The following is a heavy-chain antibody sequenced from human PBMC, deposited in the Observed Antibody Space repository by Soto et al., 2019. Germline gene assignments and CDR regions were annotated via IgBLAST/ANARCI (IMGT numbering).Heavy chain of an antibody. CDR2: INHSGST. V-gene: IGHV4-34*01. Sequence: PSETLSLTCAVYGGSFSGYYWSWIRQPPGKGLEWIGEINHSGSTNYNPSLKSRVTISVDTSKNQFSLKLSSVTAADTAVYYCASVKALVYYYYGMDVWGQGTTVTVSS. J-gene: IGHJ6*02. CDR1: GGSFSGYY. CDR3: ASVKALVYYYYGMDV. D-gene: IGHD3-9*01.